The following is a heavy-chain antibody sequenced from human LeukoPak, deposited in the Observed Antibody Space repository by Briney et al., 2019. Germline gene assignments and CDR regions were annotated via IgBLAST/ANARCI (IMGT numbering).Heavy chain of an antibody. V-gene: IGHV1-18*01. J-gene: IGHJ4*02. Sequence: ASVKVSCKASGYTFTSYGISWMRQAPGQGLEWMGWISAYNGNTNYAQKLQGRVTMTTDTSTSTAYMELRSLRSDDTAVYYCARSPRFHNQYYFDYWGQGTLVTVSS. CDR3: ARSPRFHNQYYFDY. D-gene: IGHD1-14*01. CDR1: GYTFTSYG. CDR2: ISAYNGNT.